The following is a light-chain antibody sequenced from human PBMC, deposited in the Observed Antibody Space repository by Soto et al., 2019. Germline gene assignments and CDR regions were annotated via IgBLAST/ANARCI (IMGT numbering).Light chain of an antibody. CDR2: GAS. CDR1: QSVSSN. CDR3: QQYNNCPPWT. V-gene: IGKV3-15*01. Sequence: EIEMTQSPATLSVSPGDRATLSCRASQSVSSNLAWYQQKPGQAPRLLIYGASTRATGIPARFSGSGSGTEFTLTISSLQSEDFSVYYCQQYNNCPPWTFGQGTKVE. J-gene: IGKJ1*01.